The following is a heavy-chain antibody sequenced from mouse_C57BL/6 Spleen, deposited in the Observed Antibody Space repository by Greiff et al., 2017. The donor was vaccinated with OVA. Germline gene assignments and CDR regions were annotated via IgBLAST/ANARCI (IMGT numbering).Heavy chain of an antibody. J-gene: IGHJ2*01. CDR3: ARDYSNHGGY. CDR2: ILPGSGST. V-gene: IGHV1-9*01. Sequence: LQESGAELMKPGASVKLSCKATGYTFTGYWIEWVKQRPGHGLEWIGEILPGSGSTTYNEKFKGKATFTADTSSNTAYMQLSSLTTEDSAIYYCARDYSNHGGYWGQGTTLTVSS. CDR1: GYTFTGYW. D-gene: IGHD2-5*01.